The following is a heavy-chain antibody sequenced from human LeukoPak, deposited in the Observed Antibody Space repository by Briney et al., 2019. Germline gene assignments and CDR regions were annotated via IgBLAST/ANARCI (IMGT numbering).Heavy chain of an antibody. Sequence: GASVKVSCKASGYTYTSYDMHWLRQAPGQGLEWLGVINPSGGSTSYAQKYQARVTITRNTSISTAYMELRSLRSEDTAVYYCARSRGSSWYYYYYYMDVWGKGTTVTVSS. CDR2: INPSGGST. V-gene: IGHV1-46*01. CDR1: GYTYTSYD. J-gene: IGHJ6*03. D-gene: IGHD6-13*01. CDR3: ARSRGSSWYYYYYYMDV.